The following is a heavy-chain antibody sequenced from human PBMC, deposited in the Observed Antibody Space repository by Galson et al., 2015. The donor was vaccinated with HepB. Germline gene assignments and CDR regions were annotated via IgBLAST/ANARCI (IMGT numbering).Heavy chain of an antibody. CDR1: GFTFSTHW. V-gene: IGHV3-7*03. D-gene: IGHD6-19*01. J-gene: IGHJ4*02. CDR3: AKDHITGWSFDS. CDR2: IKTDGSDK. Sequence: LRLSCAASGFTFSTHWMYWVRQAPGKGLEWAAAIKTDGSDKYYADSVKGRCTIPRDNADNSLYLHINRLRNEDTAVYYCAKDHITGWSFDSWGQGTLVTVSS.